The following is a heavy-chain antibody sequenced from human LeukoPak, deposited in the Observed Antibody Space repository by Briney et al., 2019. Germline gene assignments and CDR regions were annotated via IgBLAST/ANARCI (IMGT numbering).Heavy chain of an antibody. CDR3: ATAPTVDYFDY. J-gene: IGHJ4*02. Sequence: PSQTLSLTCTVSGCSISGGGYYWSWIRQHPGKGLEWIGYIYYSGSTYYNPSLKSRVTISVDTSKNQFSLKLSSVTAADTAVYYCATAPTVDYFDYWGQGTLVTVSS. CDR1: GCSISGGGYY. V-gene: IGHV4-31*03. CDR2: IYYSGST. D-gene: IGHD4-23*01.